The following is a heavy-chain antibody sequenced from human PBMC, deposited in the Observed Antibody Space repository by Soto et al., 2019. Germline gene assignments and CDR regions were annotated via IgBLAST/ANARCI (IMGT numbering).Heavy chain of an antibody. J-gene: IGHJ5*02. Sequence: QVQLVESGGGVVQPGRSLRLSCAASGFTFSNYGMHWVRQAPGKGLEWVAGISNDGSAKYYADSVKGRFTISRDNPKNTLYLQMNSPKTEDTAVYSCANQELGSYLGAWGLGTLVTVSS. CDR1: GFTFSNYG. CDR2: ISNDGSAK. D-gene: IGHD1-26*01. CDR3: ANQELGSYLGA. V-gene: IGHV3-30*18.